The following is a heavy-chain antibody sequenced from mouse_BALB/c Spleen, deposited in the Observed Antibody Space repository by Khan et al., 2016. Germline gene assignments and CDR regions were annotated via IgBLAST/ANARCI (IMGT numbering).Heavy chain of an antibody. CDR2: ISHSGDS. CDR1: GDSLTSGH. J-gene: IGHJ3*01. V-gene: IGHV3-8*02. Sequence: EVQLQESGPSLAKPSQTLSLTCSVTGDSLTSGHWNWIRKFPGNKFDFMGYISHSGDSYYNPSLKSRISITRDTSKNQYYLQLNSVTTEDTATYYCATWDYYGSAFAYWGQGTLVTGSA. CDR3: ATWDYYGSAFAY. D-gene: IGHD1-2*01.